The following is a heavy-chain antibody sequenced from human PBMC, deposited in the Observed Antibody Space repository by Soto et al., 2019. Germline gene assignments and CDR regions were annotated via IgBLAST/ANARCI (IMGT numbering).Heavy chain of an antibody. CDR3: ARHVNLPLASTGFDS. CDR1: GGSFSGYY. D-gene: IGHD6-19*01. V-gene: IGHV4-34*10. J-gene: IGHJ4*02. Sequence: PSETLSLTCAVYGGSFSGYYWSWIRQPPGKGLEWIGEINHSGSTNYNPSLKSRVTMSIDTSQEQFSLKLSSVTATDTAVYYCARHVNLPLASTGFDSWGRGTLVTVSS. CDR2: INHSGST.